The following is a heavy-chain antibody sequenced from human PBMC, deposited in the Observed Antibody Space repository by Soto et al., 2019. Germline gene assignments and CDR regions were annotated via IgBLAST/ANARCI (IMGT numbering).Heavy chain of an antibody. Sequence: PSVKVSCKASGYTFSNYGINWVRQAPGQGLEWMGWISPFTGDTHYTQSLQGRVTMTTDTSTSTAYMELRSLRSADAPDKYYFDSWSQGTLVTVSS. V-gene: IGHV1-18*04. CDR1: GYTFSNYG. CDR3: FDS. CDR2: ISPFTGDT. J-gene: IGHJ5*01.